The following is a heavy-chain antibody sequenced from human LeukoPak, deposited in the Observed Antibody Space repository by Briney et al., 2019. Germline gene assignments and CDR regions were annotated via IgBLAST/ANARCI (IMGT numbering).Heavy chain of an antibody. V-gene: IGHV1-46*01. D-gene: IGHD3-10*01. CDR2: INPSGGST. CDR1: GYTFTGYY. CDR3: ARDPPRGGSGSYFPSYYFDY. Sequence: GASVKVSCKASGYTFTGYYMHWVRQAPGQGLEWMGIINPSGGSTSYAQKFQGRVTMTRDTSTSTVYMELSSLRSEDTAVYYCARDPPRGGSGSYFPSYYFDYWGQGTLVTVSS. J-gene: IGHJ4*02.